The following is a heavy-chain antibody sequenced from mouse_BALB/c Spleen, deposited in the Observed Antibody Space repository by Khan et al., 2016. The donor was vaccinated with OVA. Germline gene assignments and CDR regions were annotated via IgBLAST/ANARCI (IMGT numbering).Heavy chain of an antibody. Sequence: DMQLQESGPGLVKPSQSLSLTCTVTGYSITSDYAWNWIRQFPGNKLEWMGSISYSGSTSYNPSLKSRISITRDTSKNQFFLQLNSVTTEDTATYYCASNYWGQGTLVTVSA. CDR3: ASNY. CDR2: ISYSGST. J-gene: IGHJ3*01. CDR1: GYSITSDYA. V-gene: IGHV3-2*02.